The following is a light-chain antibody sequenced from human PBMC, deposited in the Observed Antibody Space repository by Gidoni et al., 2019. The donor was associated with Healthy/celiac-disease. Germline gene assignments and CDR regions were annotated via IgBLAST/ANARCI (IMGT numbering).Light chain of an antibody. V-gene: IGKV1-39*01. J-gene: IGKJ3*01. CDR2: AAS. CDR1: QSISSY. CDR3: QQSYSTPV. Sequence: IQMTQSPSSLSASVGDRVTITCRASQSISSYLNWYQQKPGKAPKLLIYAASSLQSGVPSRFSGSGSGTDFTLTISSLQPEDFATYYCQQSYSTPVFGPGTKVEIK.